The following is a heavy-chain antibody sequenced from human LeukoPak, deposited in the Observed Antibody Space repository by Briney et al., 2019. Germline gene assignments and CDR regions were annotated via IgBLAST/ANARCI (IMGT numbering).Heavy chain of an antibody. CDR2: IIPILGIA. CDR3: ARDLQHDQYGDYVTFDY. Sequence: ASVKVSCKASGGTFSSYAISWVRQAPGQGLEWMGRIIPILGIANYAQKFQGRVTITAHKSTSTAYMELSSLRSEDTAVYYCARDLQHDQYGDYVTFDYWGQGTLVTVSS. J-gene: IGHJ4*02. CDR1: GGTFSSYA. V-gene: IGHV1-69*04. D-gene: IGHD4-17*01.